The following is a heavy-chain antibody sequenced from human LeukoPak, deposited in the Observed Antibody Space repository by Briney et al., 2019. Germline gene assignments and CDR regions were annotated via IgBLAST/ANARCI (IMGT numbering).Heavy chain of an antibody. J-gene: IGHJ4*02. CDR3: ARDVEPRWGDYEDY. CDR2: ISAYNGNT. CDR1: GYTFTSYG. D-gene: IGHD4-17*01. Sequence: ASVKVSCKASGYTFTSYGISWVRQAPGQGLEWMGRISAYNGNTNYAQKLQGRVTMTTDTSTSTAYMELRSLRSDDTAVYYCARDVEPRWGDYEDYWGQGTLVTVSS. V-gene: IGHV1-18*01.